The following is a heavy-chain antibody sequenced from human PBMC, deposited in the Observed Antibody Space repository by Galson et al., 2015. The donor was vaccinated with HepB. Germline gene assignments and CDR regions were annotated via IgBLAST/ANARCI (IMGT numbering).Heavy chain of an antibody. D-gene: IGHD6-13*01. Sequence: SVKVSCKASGFTFSSYAISWVRQAPGQGLEWMGGIIPIFGKANYAQKFQGRVTITADESTSTAYMELSSLRSEDTAVYYCARENPLAAGTQRRWFDPWGQGTLVTVSS. CDR3: ARENPLAAGTQRRWFDP. V-gene: IGHV1-69*13. CDR2: IIPIFGKA. J-gene: IGHJ5*02. CDR1: GFTFSSYA.